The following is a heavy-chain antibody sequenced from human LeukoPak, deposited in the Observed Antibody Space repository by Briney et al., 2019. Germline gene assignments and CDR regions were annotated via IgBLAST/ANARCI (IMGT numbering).Heavy chain of an antibody. Sequence: GGSLRLSCAASGFTFSSYAMSWVRQAPGKGLEWVSAISGSGGSTYYADSVKGRFTISRDNSKNTLYLQMNSLRAEDTAVYYCAKEGEKIWFRGLYQFDYWGQGTLVTVSS. CDR2: ISGSGGST. CDR1: GFTFSSYA. V-gene: IGHV3-23*01. D-gene: IGHD3-10*01. J-gene: IGHJ4*02. CDR3: AKEGEKIWFRGLYQFDY.